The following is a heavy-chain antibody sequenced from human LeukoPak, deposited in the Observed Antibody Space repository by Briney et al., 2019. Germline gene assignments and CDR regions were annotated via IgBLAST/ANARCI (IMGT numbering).Heavy chain of an antibody. CDR1: EFTFSNHA. CDR3: AAKGYSYGNNAFDI. J-gene: IGHJ3*02. Sequence: PGGSLRLSCAASEFTFSNHAMSWVRQAPGKGLEWVSTITGGGGGTYYADYVKGRFTISRDNSKNTLYLQMNSLRAEDTAVYYCAAKGYSYGNNAFDIWGQGTMVTVSS. V-gene: IGHV3-23*01. D-gene: IGHD5-18*01. CDR2: ITGGGGGT.